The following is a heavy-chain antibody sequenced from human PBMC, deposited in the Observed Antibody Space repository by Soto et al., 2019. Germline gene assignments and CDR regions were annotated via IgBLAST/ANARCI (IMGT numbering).Heavy chain of an antibody. CDR2: INPATGAA. V-gene: IGHV1-2*02. J-gene: IGHJ3*02. CDR1: GYPVTAYY. CDR3: ARGGGVGVAGSAAFDM. Sequence: QLHLVQSGAVVKKPGASVTVSCSASGYPVTAYYMHWVRQAPGRGLEWMGGINPATGAAKYTQTFQGTVTMTRDPSTSTVFMELSGLTSEDKAVFYGARGGGVGVAGSAAFDMWGQGTLVTVSS. D-gene: IGHD3-3*01.